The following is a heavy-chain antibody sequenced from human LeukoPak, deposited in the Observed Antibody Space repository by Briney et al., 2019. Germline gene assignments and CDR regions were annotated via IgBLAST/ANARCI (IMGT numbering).Heavy chain of an antibody. D-gene: IGHD7-27*01. J-gene: IGHJ4*02. CDR1: GFTVSSNS. CDR2: IYSGGNT. V-gene: IGHV3-53*01. Sequence: GGSLRLSCTVSGFTVSSNSMSWVRQAPGKGLEWVSFIYSGGNTHYSDSVKGRFTISRDNSKNTLYLQMNSLRADDTAVYYCAKDGNWARFENWGQGTLVTVSS. CDR3: AKDGNWARFEN.